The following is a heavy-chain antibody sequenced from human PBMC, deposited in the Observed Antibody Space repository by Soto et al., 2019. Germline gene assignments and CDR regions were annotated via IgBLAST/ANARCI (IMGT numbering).Heavy chain of an antibody. V-gene: IGHV1-24*01. D-gene: IGHD3-22*01. J-gene: IGHJ3*02. CDR3: ATEYYDSSGYPDAFDI. Sequence: QVQLVQSGAEVKKPGASVKVSCKVSGYTLTELSMHWVRQAPGKGLEWMGGFDPEDGETIYAQKFQGRVTMTEDTSTDTAYMELSSLRYEDTAVYYCATEYYDSSGYPDAFDIWGQGTMVTVSS. CDR2: FDPEDGET. CDR1: GYTLTELS.